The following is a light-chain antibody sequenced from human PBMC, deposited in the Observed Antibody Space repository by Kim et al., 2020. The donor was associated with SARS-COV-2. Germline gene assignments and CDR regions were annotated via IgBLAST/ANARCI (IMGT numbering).Light chain of an antibody. CDR3: QQFDTSPYS. CDR2: AAS. Sequence: ESVLTQSPGTLSLSPGERATLSCRASQTVSSDSLAWYQQKPGQAPRLLIYAASTRATGVPDRFSGSGSGTDFTLTITRLEPEDFAMYYCQQFDTSPYSFARGPSWRS. J-gene: IGKJ2*03. CDR1: QTVSSDS. V-gene: IGKV3-20*01.